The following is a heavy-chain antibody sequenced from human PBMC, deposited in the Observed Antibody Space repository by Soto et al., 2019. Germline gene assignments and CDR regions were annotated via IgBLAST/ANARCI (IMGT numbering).Heavy chain of an antibody. CDR3: ARRVGVAPVYDAYDF. J-gene: IGHJ3*01. V-gene: IGHV1-18*01. CDR2: ISGVNGNT. CDR1: GYTFTLYG. Sequence: ASVKVSCKASGYTFTLYGVSWVRQAPGKRLEWMGWISGVNGNTNYAQKFQGRVTMTADTSTSTGYMELRSLRSDDTAVYYCARRVGVAPVYDAYDFWGQGTLVTVSS. D-gene: IGHD3-10*01.